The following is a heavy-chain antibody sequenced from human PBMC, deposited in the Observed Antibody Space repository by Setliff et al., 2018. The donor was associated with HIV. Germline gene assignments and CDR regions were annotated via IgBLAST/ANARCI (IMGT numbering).Heavy chain of an antibody. D-gene: IGHD2-21*02. CDR1: GFIFTKYG. CDR3: AREKETCSGGDCWKNAFDV. V-gene: IGHV1-18*01. Sequence: ASVKVSCKASGFIFTKYGITWVRRAPGQGLEWMGWISAYNGKTDYAQKFQDRLTMTTDTSTRTVYMELRGLRSDDTAVYYCAREKETCSGGDCWKNAFDVWGQGTMVTVS. CDR2: ISAYNGKT. J-gene: IGHJ3*01.